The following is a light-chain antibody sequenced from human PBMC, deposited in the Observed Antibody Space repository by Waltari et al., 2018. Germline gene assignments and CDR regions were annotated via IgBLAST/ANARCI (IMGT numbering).Light chain of an antibody. V-gene: IGKV3-15*01. CDR3: QQYDNWLGT. CDR2: GAS. J-gene: IGKJ1*01. CDR1: HSIRSN. Sequence: EIVMTQSPATLSVLPGERATLSCRASHSIRSNLAGYKHKPGKAPRLLIYGASTRATGIPARLSGSGSGTEFTLTISSLQSEDFAVYFCQQYDNWLGTFGQGTKVEIK.